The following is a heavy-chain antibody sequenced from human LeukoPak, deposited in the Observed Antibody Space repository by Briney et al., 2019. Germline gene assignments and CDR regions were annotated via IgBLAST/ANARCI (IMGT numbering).Heavy chain of an antibody. CDR3: ARDRENPHSGSYSMFDY. D-gene: IGHD1-26*01. CDR1: GFTFSDYS. CDR2: IGSRSNRI. J-gene: IGHJ4*02. Sequence: GGSLRLSCAASGFTFSDYSMNWVRQAPGKGLEWVSYIGSRSNRIYYADSVKGRFTISRDNAKNSLYLQMNSLRAEDTAVYYCARDRENPHSGSYSMFDYWGQGTLVTVSS. V-gene: IGHV3-48*04.